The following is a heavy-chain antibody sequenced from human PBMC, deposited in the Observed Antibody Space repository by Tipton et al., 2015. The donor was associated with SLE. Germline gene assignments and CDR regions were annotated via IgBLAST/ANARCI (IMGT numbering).Heavy chain of an antibody. Sequence: GSLRLSCAASGFTFSSYAMSWVRQAPGKGLEWVSAISHSGGSTYYADSVKGRFTISRDNSKNTLYLQMNSLRAEDTAVYYCAKGSHCGGDCPYYYYYGMDVWGQGTTVTVSS. J-gene: IGHJ6*02. CDR3: AKGSHCGGDCPYYYYYGMDV. CDR1: GFTFSSYA. V-gene: IGHV3-23*01. CDR2: ISHSGGST. D-gene: IGHD2-21*01.